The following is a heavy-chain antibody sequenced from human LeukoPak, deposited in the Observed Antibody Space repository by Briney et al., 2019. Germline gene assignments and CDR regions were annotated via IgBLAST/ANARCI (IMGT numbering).Heavy chain of an antibody. CDR3: ARVNKSLGYCSG. Sequence: ASVKVSCKASGYTFTGYYLHWVRQAPGQGLEWMGCINPNTGATNYAQRFQGWVTTTTDTSISTAYMELTRLKSDDTAVYYCARVNKSLGYCSGWGQGTLVTVSS. CDR1: GYTFTGYY. D-gene: IGHD2-15*01. CDR2: INPNTGAT. J-gene: IGHJ4*02. V-gene: IGHV1-2*04.